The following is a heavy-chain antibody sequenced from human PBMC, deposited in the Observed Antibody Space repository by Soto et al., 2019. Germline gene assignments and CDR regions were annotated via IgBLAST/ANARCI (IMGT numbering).Heavy chain of an antibody. V-gene: IGHV4-39*01. CDR3: ALGRGYNWNDHYFES. J-gene: IGHJ4*02. Sequence: SETLSLTCTVSGGSISSSSYYWGWVREPPGKGLEWIGSIYHSGSTYYNPSLKSRVTISVDTSKNQFSLKLTSVTAADTAVYYCALGRGYNWNDHYFESWGQGTLVPVSS. CDR1: GGSISSSSYY. CDR2: IYHSGST. D-gene: IGHD1-20*01.